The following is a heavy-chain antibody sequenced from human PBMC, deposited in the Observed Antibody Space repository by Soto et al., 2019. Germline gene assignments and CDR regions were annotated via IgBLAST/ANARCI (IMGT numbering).Heavy chain of an antibody. V-gene: IGHV4-59*01. Sequence: PSETLSLTCTVSGGSISIYYWSWIRQPPGKGLEWVGYIYSSGSANYNPSLKSRITMSVDTSKNQFSLNLNSVTAADTAVYYCARDWTTVTSNWFDPWGQGTLVTVSS. CDR3: ARDWTTVTSNWFDP. CDR1: GGSISIYY. J-gene: IGHJ5*02. D-gene: IGHD4-17*01. CDR2: IYSSGSA.